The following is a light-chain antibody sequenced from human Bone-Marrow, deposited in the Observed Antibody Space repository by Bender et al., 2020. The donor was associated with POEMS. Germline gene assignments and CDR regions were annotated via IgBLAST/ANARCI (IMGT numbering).Light chain of an antibody. CDR1: NIGRKT. V-gene: IGLV3-21*02. J-gene: IGLJ2*01. Sequence: SYVLTQPPSVSVAPGQTARLTCGGNNIGRKTVHWYQQKAGQAPLLVVHDDSDRPSGIPERFSGSSSGTTVTLTINGVQAEDEADYYCQSGDSSGTYRDVVFGGGTKLTVL. CDR3: QSGDSSGTYRDVV. CDR2: DDS.